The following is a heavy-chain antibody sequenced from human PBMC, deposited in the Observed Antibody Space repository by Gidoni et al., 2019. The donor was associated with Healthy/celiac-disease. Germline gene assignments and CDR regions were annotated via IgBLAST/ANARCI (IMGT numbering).Heavy chain of an antibody. Sequence: EVQLVESGGGLVQPGGSLRLSCAASGFTFCSFSMNWVRQAPGKGVEWVSYISSSSSTIYYADSVKGRFTISRDNAKNSLYLQMNSLRDEDTAVYYWASGITMIVVGAFDIWGQGTMVTVSS. V-gene: IGHV3-48*02. CDR1: GFTFCSFS. J-gene: IGHJ3*02. D-gene: IGHD3-22*01. CDR2: ISSSSSTI. CDR3: ASGITMIVVGAFDI.